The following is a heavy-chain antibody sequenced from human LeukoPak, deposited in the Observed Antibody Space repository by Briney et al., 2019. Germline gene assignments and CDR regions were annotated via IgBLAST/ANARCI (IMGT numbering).Heavy chain of an antibody. CDR2: IGGSDGRT. CDR3: VKERSDGMWYIYDF. D-gene: IGHD5-24*01. V-gene: IGHV3-23*01. CDR1: GFTFSSYS. J-gene: IGHJ4*02. Sequence: GGSLRLSCAASGFTFSSYSMNWVRQAPGKGLEWVSAIGGSDGRTYYAESVRGRFTISRDNSKDTLDLDMNSPRAEDTAVYYCVKERSDGMWYIYDFWGQGTLVTVSS.